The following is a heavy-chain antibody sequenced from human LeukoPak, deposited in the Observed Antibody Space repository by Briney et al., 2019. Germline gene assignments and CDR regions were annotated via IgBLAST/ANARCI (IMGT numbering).Heavy chain of an antibody. D-gene: IGHD6-19*01. CDR1: GFTFSSYS. CDR3: ARASGYTSGWYDDALDI. J-gene: IGHJ3*02. CDR2: ISSSSSYI. Sequence: GGSLRLSCAASGFTFSSYSMNWVRQAPGKGLEWVSSISSSSSYIYYADSVKGRFTISRDNAKNSLYLQMNSLRAEDTAVYYCARASGYTSGWYDDALDIWGQGTMVTVSS. V-gene: IGHV3-21*01.